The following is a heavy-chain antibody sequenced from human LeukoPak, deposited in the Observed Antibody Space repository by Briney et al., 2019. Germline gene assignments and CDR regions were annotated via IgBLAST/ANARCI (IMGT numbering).Heavy chain of an antibody. CDR2: ISGSGGST. V-gene: IGHV3-23*01. D-gene: IGHD3-22*01. J-gene: IGHJ4*02. CDR1: GFTFSSYG. CDR3: AKAPANSRSGYYCFDY. Sequence: GGSLRLSCAASGFTFSSYGMHWVRQAPGKGLEWVSAISGSGGSTYYADSVKGRFTISRDNSKNTLYLQMNSLRAEDTAVYYCAKAPANSRSGYYCFDYWGQGTLVTVSS.